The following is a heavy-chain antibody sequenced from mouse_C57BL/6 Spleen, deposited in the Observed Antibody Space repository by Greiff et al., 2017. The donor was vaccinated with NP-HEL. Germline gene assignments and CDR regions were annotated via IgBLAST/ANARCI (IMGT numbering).Heavy chain of an antibody. D-gene: IGHD1-1*01. J-gene: IGHJ2*01. Sequence: QVQLQQSGAELVKPGASVKMSCKASGYTFTSYWITWVKQRPGQGLEWIGDIYPGSGSTNYNQKFKGKSTLTVDKSSSTAYMQLSSLTSEDSAVYYCARGVYYYGSSQSYYFDYWGQGTTLTVSS. CDR1: GYTFTSYW. CDR2: IYPGSGST. CDR3: ARGVYYYGSSQSYYFDY. V-gene: IGHV1-55*01.